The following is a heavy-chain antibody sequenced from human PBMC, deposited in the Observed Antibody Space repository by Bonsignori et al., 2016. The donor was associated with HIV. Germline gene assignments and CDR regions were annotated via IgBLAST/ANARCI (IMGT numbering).Heavy chain of an antibody. CDR1: GFTFSSYA. V-gene: IGHV3-23*01. D-gene: IGHD3-3*01. CDR2: ISGSGDTT. Sequence: GESLKISCAASGFTFSSYAMSWVRQAPGKGLEWVSAISGSGDTTYYADSVKGRFTISRDNSKNTLYLQMNSLRAEDTAVYYCAKDYRITIFGVVSLFDYWGQGTLVTVSS. CDR3: AKDYRITIFGVVSLFDY. J-gene: IGHJ4*02.